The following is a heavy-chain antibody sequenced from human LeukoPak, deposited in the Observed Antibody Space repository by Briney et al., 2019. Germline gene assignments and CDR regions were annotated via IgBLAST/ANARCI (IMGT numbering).Heavy chain of an antibody. CDR1: GFTFSSYG. Sequence: PGWSLRLSCAASGFTFSSYGMHWVRQAPGKGLEWVAVISYDGSNKYYADSVKGRFTISRDNSKNTLYLQMNSLRAEDTAVYYCAGQGGEKFGSGWPFDYWGQGTLVTVSS. J-gene: IGHJ4*02. CDR3: AGQGGEKFGSGWPFDY. CDR2: ISYDGSNK. D-gene: IGHD6-19*01. V-gene: IGHV3-30*03.